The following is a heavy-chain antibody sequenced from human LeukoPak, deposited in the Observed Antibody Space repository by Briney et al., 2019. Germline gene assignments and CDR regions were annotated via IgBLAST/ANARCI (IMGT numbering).Heavy chain of an antibody. CDR2: ISSSSSYI. CDR1: GFTFSSYS. D-gene: IGHD3-3*01. J-gene: IGHJ6*03. CDR3: ARDFILEDYYYYMDV. V-gene: IGHV3-21*01. Sequence: MSGGSLRLSCAASGFTFSSYSMNWVRQAPGKGLEWVSSISSSSSYIYYADSVKGRFTISRDNAKNSLYLQMNSLRAEDTAVYYCARDFILEDYYYYMDVWGKGTTVTVSS.